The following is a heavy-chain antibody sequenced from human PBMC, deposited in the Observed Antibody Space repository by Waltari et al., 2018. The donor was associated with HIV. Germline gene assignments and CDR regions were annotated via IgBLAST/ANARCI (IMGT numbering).Heavy chain of an antibody. J-gene: IGHJ4*02. D-gene: IGHD6-19*01. CDR2: NSYYGDNK. CDR1: RFTFSSYA. CDR3: AKGASGWSPGY. Sequence: QVQLVESGGGVVQPGRSLRLSCAASRFTFSSYAMPWVRQAPGKGLGWVAVNSYYGDNKYYADSVKGRFTISRDNSKNTLYLQMNSLRAEDTAVYYCAKGASGWSPGYWGQGTLVTVSS. V-gene: IGHV3-30*18.